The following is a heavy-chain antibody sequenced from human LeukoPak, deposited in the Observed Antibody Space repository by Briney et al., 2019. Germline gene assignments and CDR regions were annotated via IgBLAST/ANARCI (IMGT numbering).Heavy chain of an antibody. CDR2: INHSGST. CDR1: GGSFSGYY. CDR3: ARYGSGSYSDDHFQH. J-gene: IGHJ1*01. V-gene: IGHV4-34*01. Sequence: KPSETLSLTCAVYGGSFSGYYWSWIRQPPGKGLEWIGAINHSGSTNYNPSLKSRVTISVATSKNQFSLQLTSVTAADTAVYYCARYGSGSYSDDHFQHWGQGTLVTVSS. D-gene: IGHD3-10*01.